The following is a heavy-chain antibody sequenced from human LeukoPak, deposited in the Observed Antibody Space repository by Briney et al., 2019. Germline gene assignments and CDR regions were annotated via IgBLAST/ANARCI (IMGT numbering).Heavy chain of an antibody. V-gene: IGHV1-2*02. CDR2: IVTNNGAT. Sequence: ASVKVSCKASGYTFTDYYMHWVRQAPEQGLEWMGWIVTNNGATNYAQNFKGRVTMTRDTSVSTAYVEVSDLKSDDTAVYYCARGGPHHGFDIWAQGTMVTVSS. CDR3: ARGGPHHGFDI. CDR1: GYTFTDYY. J-gene: IGHJ3*02.